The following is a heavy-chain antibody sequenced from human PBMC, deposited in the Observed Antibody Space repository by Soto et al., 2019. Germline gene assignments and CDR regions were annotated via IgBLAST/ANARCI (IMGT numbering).Heavy chain of an antibody. CDR3: AKDQAGTYGSGSYYY. V-gene: IGHV3-23*01. J-gene: IGHJ4*02. Sequence: GGSLRLSCAASGFTFSSYAMSWVRQAPGKGLEWVSAISGSGGSTYYADSVKGRFTISRDNSKNTLYLQMNSLRAEDTAVYYCAKDQAGTYGSGSYYYWGQGTLVTVSS. D-gene: IGHD3-10*01. CDR2: ISGSGGST. CDR1: GFTFSSYA.